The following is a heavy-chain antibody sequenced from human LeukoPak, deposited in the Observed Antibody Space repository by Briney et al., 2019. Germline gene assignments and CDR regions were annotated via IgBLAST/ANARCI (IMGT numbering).Heavy chain of an antibody. Sequence: GGSLRLSCAASGFTFDDYGMSWVRQAPGKGLEWVSGINWSGGSTGYADSVKGRFTISRDNAKNSLYLQMNSLRAEDTALYYCARIKTVAGMQYYYYYMDVWGKGTTVTVSS. D-gene: IGHD6-19*01. J-gene: IGHJ6*03. V-gene: IGHV3-20*04. CDR3: ARIKTVAGMQYYYYYMDV. CDR2: INWSGGST. CDR1: GFTFDDYG.